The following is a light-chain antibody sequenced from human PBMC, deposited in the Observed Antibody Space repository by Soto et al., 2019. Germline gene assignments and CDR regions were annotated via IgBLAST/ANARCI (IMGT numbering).Light chain of an antibody. CDR3: CSYAGGPEV. Sequence: QSALTQPRSVSGSPGQSVTISCTGTSSDVGGYKYVSWYQQKPGKAPKLIIYGVSRWPSGVPNRFSGSKSGNRASLTISGLQGEDEADYYCCSYAGGPEVFGTGTKLTVL. CDR2: GVS. V-gene: IGLV2-11*01. J-gene: IGLJ1*01. CDR1: SSDVGGYKY.